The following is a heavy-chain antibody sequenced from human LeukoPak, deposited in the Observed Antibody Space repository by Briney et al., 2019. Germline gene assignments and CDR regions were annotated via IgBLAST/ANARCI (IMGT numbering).Heavy chain of an antibody. J-gene: IGHJ6*03. D-gene: IGHD3-16*01. Sequence: GGSLRLSCAASGFTFSNYVMSWVRQAPGKGLEWVSSITGSGSSTYDADLVKGRFTISRDNSKNTLYLQMNSLRAEDTAVYYCARDPISYYYYMDVWGKGTSVFVSS. CDR1: GFTFSNYV. CDR2: ITGSGSST. V-gene: IGHV3-23*01. CDR3: ARDPISYYYYMDV.